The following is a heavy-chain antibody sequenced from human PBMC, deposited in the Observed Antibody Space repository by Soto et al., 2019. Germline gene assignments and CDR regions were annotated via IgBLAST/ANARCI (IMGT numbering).Heavy chain of an antibody. D-gene: IGHD3-10*01. V-gene: IGHV4-34*01. CDR1: GGSFINYY. CDR3: ARAPYGSGAYYYMDV. J-gene: IGHJ6*03. CDR2: INHSGST. Sequence: TLSLTCAVYGGSFINYYWSLIRQPPGKGLEWIGEINHSGSTNYNPSLKSRVTISVDTSKNQFSLKLSSVTAADTAVYYCARAPYGSGAYYYMDVWGKGTTVTVSS.